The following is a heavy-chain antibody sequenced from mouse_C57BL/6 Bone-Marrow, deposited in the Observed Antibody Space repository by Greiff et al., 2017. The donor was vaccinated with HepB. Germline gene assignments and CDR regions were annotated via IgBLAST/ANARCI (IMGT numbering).Heavy chain of an antibody. V-gene: IGHV1-52*01. D-gene: IGHD2-2*01. Sequence: QVQLQQSGAELVRPGSSVKLSCKASGYTFTSYWMHWVKQRPIQGLEWIGNIDPSDSETHYNQKFKDKATLTVDKPSSTAYMQLSSLTSEDSAVYYCARWGYGYDGRFYFDYWGQGTTLTVSS. CDR2: IDPSDSET. J-gene: IGHJ2*01. CDR3: ARWGYGYDGRFYFDY. CDR1: GYTFTSYW.